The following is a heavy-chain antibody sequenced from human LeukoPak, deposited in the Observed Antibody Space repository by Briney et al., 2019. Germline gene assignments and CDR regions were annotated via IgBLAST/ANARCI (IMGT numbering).Heavy chain of an antibody. CDR3: ARRNRKQWLAKGHYFDY. D-gene: IGHD6-19*01. V-gene: IGHV4-34*01. CDR2: INHSGST. Sequence: NPSETLSLTCAVYGGSFSGYYWSWIRQPPGKGLEWIGEINHSGSTNYNPSLKSRVTISVDTSKNQFSLKLSFVTAADTAVYYCARRNRKQWLAKGHYFDYWGQGTLVTVSS. CDR1: GGSFSGYY. J-gene: IGHJ4*02.